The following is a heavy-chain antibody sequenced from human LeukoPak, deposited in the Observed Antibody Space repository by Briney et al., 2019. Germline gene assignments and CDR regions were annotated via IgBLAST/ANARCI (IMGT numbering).Heavy chain of an antibody. CDR3: AREKGTDYGGNSERLQH. CDR2: INPNSGGT. J-gene: IGHJ1*01. D-gene: IGHD4-23*01. Sequence: ASVKVSCKASGYTFTGYYMHWVRQAPGQGLEWLGRINPNSGGTNYAQKFQGRVTMTRDTSISTAYMELSSLRSEDTAVYYCAREKGTDYGGNSERLQHWGQGTLVTVSS. V-gene: IGHV1-2*06. CDR1: GYTFTGYY.